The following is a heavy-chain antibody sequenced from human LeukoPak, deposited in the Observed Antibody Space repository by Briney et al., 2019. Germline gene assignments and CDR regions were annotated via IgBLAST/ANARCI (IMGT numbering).Heavy chain of an antibody. CDR2: IYYSGST. Sequence: SETLSLPCTVSGGPISRYYWRCIREPPGRGLEWIGYIYYSGSTNYTPSLKSRVTISVDTSKNQFSLKLSSVTAADTAVYDCARSPHPNYDSSGYSLNYWGQGTLVTVSS. CDR3: ARSPHPNYDSSGYSLNY. CDR1: GGPISRYY. D-gene: IGHD3-22*01. V-gene: IGHV4-59*08. J-gene: IGHJ4*02.